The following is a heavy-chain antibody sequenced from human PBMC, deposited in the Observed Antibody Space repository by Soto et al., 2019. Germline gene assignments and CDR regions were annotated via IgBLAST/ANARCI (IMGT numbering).Heavy chain of an antibody. CDR1: GYTFTSYA. D-gene: IGHD3-22*01. J-gene: IGHJ4*02. CDR2: INAGNGNT. Sequence: QVQLVQSGAEVKKPGASVKVSCKASGYTFTSYAMHWVRQAPGQRLEWMGWINAGNGNTKYSQKFQDRVTITRDTSASTAYMELSSLRSEDTALYYCARGSRLFMGYWGQGTLVTVSS. CDR3: ARGSRLFMGY. V-gene: IGHV1-3*01.